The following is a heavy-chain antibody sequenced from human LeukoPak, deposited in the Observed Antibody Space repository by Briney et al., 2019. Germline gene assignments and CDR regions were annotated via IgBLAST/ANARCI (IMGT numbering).Heavy chain of an antibody. D-gene: IGHD2-21*02. V-gene: IGHV5-51*01. Sequence: GESLKISCTGFGYSFTTYWIGWVRQMPGKGLEWMGIIYPGDSDARYSPSLQGQVTISVDKSISTAYLQWSSLKASDIAMYYCARQGRIVVVTTTHDAFDIWGQGTMVTVSS. J-gene: IGHJ3*02. CDR3: ARQGRIVVVTTTHDAFDI. CDR2: IYPGDSDA. CDR1: GYSFTTYW.